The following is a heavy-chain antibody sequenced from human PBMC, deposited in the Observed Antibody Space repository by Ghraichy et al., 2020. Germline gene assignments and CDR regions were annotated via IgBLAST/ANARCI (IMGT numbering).Heavy chain of an antibody. V-gene: IGHV3-23*01. CDR1: GFTFSIYA. Sequence: ESLNISCAASGFTFSIYATTWVRQAPGKGLEWVSSISGSGGTTYYADSVKGRFTISRDNSMSHLYLQMDSLRVEDAAVYYCAKFDYDFWSGHSNIPGKTYWGQGTLVTVSS. J-gene: IGHJ4*02. D-gene: IGHD3-3*01. CDR3: AKFDYDFWSGHSNIPGKTY. CDR2: ISGSGGTT.